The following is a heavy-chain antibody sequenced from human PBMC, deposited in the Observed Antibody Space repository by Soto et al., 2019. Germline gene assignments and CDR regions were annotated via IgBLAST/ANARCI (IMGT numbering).Heavy chain of an antibody. CDR3: ARAIYSSSWYRRIYYYYGMDV. CDR1: GESFSRYV. CDR2: IIPIFGTA. D-gene: IGHD6-13*01. Sequence: SLKGSRKASGESFSRYVISWVRQAHGQGLEWMGGIIPIFGTANYAQKFQGRVTITADESTSTAYMELSSLRSEDTAVYYCARAIYSSSWYRRIYYYYGMDVWGQGTTVTVSS. V-gene: IGHV1-69*13. J-gene: IGHJ6*02.